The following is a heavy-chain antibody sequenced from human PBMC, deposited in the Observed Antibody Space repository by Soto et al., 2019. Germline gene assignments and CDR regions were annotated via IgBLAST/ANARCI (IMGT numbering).Heavy chain of an antibody. J-gene: IGHJ4*02. D-gene: IGHD3-3*01. Sequence: TLSLTCTVSGGSVSSGSYYWSWIRQHPGRGLEWIGYIYYTGNTYYNPSLKSRLAISVDTSKNQFSLKLTSVTAADTAVYYCARDRGRVYYHALGGRGSLVTVSS. CDR1: GGSVSSGSYY. V-gene: IGHV4-31*03. CDR2: IYYTGNT. CDR3: ARDRGRVYYHAL.